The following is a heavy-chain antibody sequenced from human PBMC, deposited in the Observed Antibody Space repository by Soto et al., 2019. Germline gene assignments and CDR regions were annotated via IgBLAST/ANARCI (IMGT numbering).Heavy chain of an antibody. CDR1: GGSISSYY. J-gene: IGHJ4*02. CDR2: IYYSGST. Sequence: PSETLSLTCTVSGGSISSYYWSWIRQPPGKGLEWIGYIYYSGSTNYNPSLKSRVTISVDTSKNQFSLKLSSVTAADTAVYYCARHAPRYALIDYWGQGTLVTVSS. CDR3: ARHAPRYALIDY. D-gene: IGHD1-1*01. V-gene: IGHV4-59*08.